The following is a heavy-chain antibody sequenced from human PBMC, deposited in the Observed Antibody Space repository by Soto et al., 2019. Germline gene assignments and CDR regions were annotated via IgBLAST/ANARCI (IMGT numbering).Heavy chain of an antibody. D-gene: IGHD4-17*01. V-gene: IGHV1-69*02. CDR1: GGTFSSYT. J-gene: IGHJ4*02. Sequence: QVQLVQSGAEVKKPGSSVKVSCKASGGTFSSYTISWVRQAPGQGLEWMGRIIPILGIANYAQKFQGRVTITADKSPSTAYMELSSLRSEDTAVYYCARLTTVTTIRDYWGQGTLVTVSS. CDR2: IIPILGIA. CDR3: ARLTTVTTIRDY.